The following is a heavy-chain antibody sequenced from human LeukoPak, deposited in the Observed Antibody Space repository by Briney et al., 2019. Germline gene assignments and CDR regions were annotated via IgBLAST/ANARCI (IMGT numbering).Heavy chain of an antibody. CDR3: ARVGIAMTDYYGMDV. D-gene: IGHD5-18*01. J-gene: IGHJ6*02. V-gene: IGHV3-7*01. Sequence: GGSLGLSCAASGFTFSSYAMSWVRQAPGKGLEWVANIKQDGSEKYYVDSVKGRFTISRDNAKNSLYLQMNSLRAEDTAVYYCARVGIAMTDYYGMDVWGQGTTVTVSS. CDR2: IKQDGSEK. CDR1: GFTFSSYA.